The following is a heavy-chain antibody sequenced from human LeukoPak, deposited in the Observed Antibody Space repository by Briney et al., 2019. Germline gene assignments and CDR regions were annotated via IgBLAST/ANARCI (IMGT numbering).Heavy chain of an antibody. CDR1: GFTFSSYA. CDR2: ISGSGGST. D-gene: IGHD2-2*01. J-gene: IGHJ4*02. V-gene: IGHV3-23*01. CDR3: AKVVVPAAVRTKHFDH. Sequence: GGSLRLSCAASGFTFSSYAMSWVRQAPGKGLEWVSAISGSGGSTYYADSVKGRFTISRDNSKNTLDLQMNSLRAEDTAVYYCAKVVVPAAVRTKHFDHWGQGTLVPVSS.